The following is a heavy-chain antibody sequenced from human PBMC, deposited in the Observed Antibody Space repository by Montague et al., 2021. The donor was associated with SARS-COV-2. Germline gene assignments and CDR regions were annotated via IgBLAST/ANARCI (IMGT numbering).Heavy chain of an antibody. CDR3: ARGSGWYKYWYFDL. CDR2: MNPSGNT. J-gene: IGHJ2*01. V-gene: IGHV4-34*01. Sequence: SETLSLTCAVYGRSFIGYYWSWIRQPPGKGLEWIGEMNPSGNTNYNPSLKSRVTISIDTSKNQFSLKLSSVTAADTAVYYCARGSGWYKYWYFDLWGRGTLVTVSS. CDR1: GRSFIGYY. D-gene: IGHD6-19*01.